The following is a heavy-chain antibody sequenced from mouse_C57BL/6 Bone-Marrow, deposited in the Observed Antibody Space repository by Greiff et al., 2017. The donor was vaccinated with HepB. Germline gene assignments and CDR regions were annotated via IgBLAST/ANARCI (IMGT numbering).Heavy chain of an antibody. J-gene: IGHJ3*01. V-gene: IGHV1-55*01. CDR3: ARSAYGSTPFAY. CDR1: GYTFTSYW. Sequence: QVQLQQPGAELVKPGASVKMSCKASGYTFTSYWITWVKQRPGQGLEWIGDIYPGSGSTNYNEKFKSKATLTVDTSSSTAFMQLSSLTSEDSAVYCCARSAYGSTPFAYWGQGTLVTVSA. CDR2: IYPGSGST. D-gene: IGHD1-1*01.